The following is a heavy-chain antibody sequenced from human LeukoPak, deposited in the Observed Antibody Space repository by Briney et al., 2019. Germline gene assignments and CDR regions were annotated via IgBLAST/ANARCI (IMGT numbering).Heavy chain of an antibody. D-gene: IGHD3-10*01. J-gene: IGHJ4*02. CDR2: ISSSGSTI. CDR1: GFTFSAYN. CDR3: ARDMYGSGTLPADY. Sequence: GGSLRLSCAASGFTFSAYNMNWVRQAPGKGLEWVSYISSSGSTIYYADSVKGRFTISRDNAKNSLYLQMNSLRAEDTAVYYCARDMYGSGTLPADYWGQGTLVTVSS. V-gene: IGHV3-11*01.